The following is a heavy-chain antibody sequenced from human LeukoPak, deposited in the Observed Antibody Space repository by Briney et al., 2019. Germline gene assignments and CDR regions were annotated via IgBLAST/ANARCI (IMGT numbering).Heavy chain of an antibody. V-gene: IGHV1-2*02. Sequence: VQVSCKASGYTFTGYYMHLVRQAPGKGLEWMGWINPNSGGTNYAQKFQGRVTMTRDTSISTAYMELSRLRSDDTAVYYCARAPLTMVRGSHNWFDPWGQGTLVTVSS. J-gene: IGHJ5*02. D-gene: IGHD3-10*01. CDR2: INPNSGGT. CDR3: ARAPLTMVRGSHNWFDP. CDR1: GYTFTGYY.